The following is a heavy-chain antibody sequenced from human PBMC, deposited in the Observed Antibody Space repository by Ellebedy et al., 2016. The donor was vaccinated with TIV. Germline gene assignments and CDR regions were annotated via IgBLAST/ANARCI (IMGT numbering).Heavy chain of an antibody. D-gene: IGHD1-1*01. V-gene: IGHV4-39*01. CDR1: GGSISSSSYY. CDR3: ARPVRVGRLTYYFDY. Sequence: SETLSLTXTVSGGSISSSSYYWGWIRQPPGKGLEWIGSIYYSGSTYYNPSLKSRVTISVDTSKNQFSLKLSSVTAADTAVYYCARPVRVGRLTYYFDYWGQGTLVTVSS. J-gene: IGHJ4*02. CDR2: IYYSGST.